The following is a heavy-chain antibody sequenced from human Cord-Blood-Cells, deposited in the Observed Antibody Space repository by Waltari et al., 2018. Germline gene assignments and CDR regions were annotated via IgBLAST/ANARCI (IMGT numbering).Heavy chain of an antibody. CDR2: MNPNSGNT. CDR1: GYTFTSYD. CDR3: ARTYYDFWSGYYSYYYYGMDV. D-gene: IGHD3-3*01. V-gene: IGHV1-8*01. Sequence: QVQLVQSGAEVKKPGASVKVSCKASGYTFTSYDINWVRQATGSGLAWMGWMNPNSGNTGYAQKFQGRVTMTRNTSISTAYMELSSLRSEDTAVYYCARTYYDFWSGYYSYYYYGMDVWGQGTTVTVSS. J-gene: IGHJ6*02.